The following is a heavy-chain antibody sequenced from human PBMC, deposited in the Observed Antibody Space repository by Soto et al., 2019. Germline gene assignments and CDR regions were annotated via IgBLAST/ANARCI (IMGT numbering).Heavy chain of an antibody. CDR3: ARLIAARLYYYYGMDV. V-gene: IGHV4-34*01. CDR2: INHSGST. D-gene: IGHD6-6*01. Sequence: SETLSLTCAVYGGSFSGYYWSWIRQPPGKGLEWIGEINHSGSTNYNPSLKSQVTISVDTSKNQFSLKLSSVTAADTAVYYCARLIAARLYYYYGMDVWGQGTTVPVSS. J-gene: IGHJ6*02. CDR1: GGSFSGYY.